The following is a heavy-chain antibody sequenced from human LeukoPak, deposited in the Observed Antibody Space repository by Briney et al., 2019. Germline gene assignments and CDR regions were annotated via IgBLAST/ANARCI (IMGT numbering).Heavy chain of an antibody. CDR3: ARYKVPPHQDSSMVAGVYYYYEMDV. D-gene: IGHD3-10*01. Sequence: SVKVSCKASGGSFSTYAISWVRQAPGQGLEWMGGIIPFFGTPSYAQKFHGRVTITADESTNTAYMEVSSLRSEDTALYYCARYKVPPHQDSSMVAGVYYYYEMDVWGLGTTVTVSS. CDR2: IIPFFGTP. CDR1: GGSFSTYA. J-gene: IGHJ6*02. V-gene: IGHV1-69*13.